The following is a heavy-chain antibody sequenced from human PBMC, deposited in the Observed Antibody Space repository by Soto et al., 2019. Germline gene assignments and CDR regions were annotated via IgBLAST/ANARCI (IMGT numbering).Heavy chain of an antibody. D-gene: IGHD6-6*01. CDR1: GFTVSSNY. V-gene: IGHV3-66*01. Sequence: PGGSLRLSCAASGFTVSSNYMSWVRQAPGKGLEWVSVIYSGGSTYYADSVKGRFTISRDNSKNTLYLQMNSLRAEDTAVYYCARGRTGSSSSGRFDYWGQGTLVTVSS. CDR2: IYSGGST. CDR3: ARGRTGSSSSGRFDY. J-gene: IGHJ4*02.